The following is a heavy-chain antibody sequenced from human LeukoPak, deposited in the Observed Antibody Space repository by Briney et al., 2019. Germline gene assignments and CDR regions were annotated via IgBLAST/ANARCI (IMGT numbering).Heavy chain of an antibody. CDR2: INPSGGST. J-gene: IGHJ5*02. V-gene: IGHV1-46*01. D-gene: IGHD4-17*01. CDR3: ARDSTVTTFRGCVDP. Sequence: ASVKVSCKASGYTFSNYYVHWVRQAPGQGLEWMGVINPSGGSTNYAQKFQGRVTMTRDTSTSTDYMEMSSLRSEDTAVYYCARDSTVTTFRGCVDPWGQGTLVTVSS. CDR1: GYTFSNYY.